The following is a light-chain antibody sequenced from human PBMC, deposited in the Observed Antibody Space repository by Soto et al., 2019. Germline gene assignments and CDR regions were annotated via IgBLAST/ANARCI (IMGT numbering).Light chain of an antibody. J-gene: IGKJ2*01. CDR3: QQCGPSLQYT. CDR2: GAS. V-gene: IGKV3-20*01. CDR1: QAVTGNY. Sequence: EVVLTQSPDTLSLSPGERATLSCRASQAVTGNYLAWYQQKPGQAPRLLISGASNRATGIPDRFSGSGSGTDFTLTISRLEPEDFAVYYCQQCGPSLQYTFGQGTKLEIK.